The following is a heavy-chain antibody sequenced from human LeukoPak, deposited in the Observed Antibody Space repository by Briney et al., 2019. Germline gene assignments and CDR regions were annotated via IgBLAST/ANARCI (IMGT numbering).Heavy chain of an antibody. Sequence: PGGSLRLSCAASEFTFSSYAMSWVRQAPGKGLEWISAISGSGGSTYYVDSVKGRFTISRDNSKNTLYLQMNSLRVEDTAVYYCTRWRLGGSNTDDGFDYWGQGTLVTVSS. CDR3: TRWRLGGSNTDDGFDY. CDR1: EFTFSSYA. D-gene: IGHD5-24*01. CDR2: ISGSGGST. V-gene: IGHV3-23*01. J-gene: IGHJ4*02.